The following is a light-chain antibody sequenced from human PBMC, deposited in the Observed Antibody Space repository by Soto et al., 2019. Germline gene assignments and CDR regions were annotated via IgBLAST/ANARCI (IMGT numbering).Light chain of an antibody. CDR3: QHQNIYPIT. V-gene: IGKV1-9*01. CDR2: AAS. CDR1: QAVRTY. Sequence: DIQLTQSPSFLSTSVGDRVTITCRASQAVRTYLAWYQQKPGRAPKLLIYAASTLQTGVPSRFSGSGSGTEFTLTISSLPPEDFATYYCQHQNIYPITFGQGTRLENK. J-gene: IGKJ5*01.